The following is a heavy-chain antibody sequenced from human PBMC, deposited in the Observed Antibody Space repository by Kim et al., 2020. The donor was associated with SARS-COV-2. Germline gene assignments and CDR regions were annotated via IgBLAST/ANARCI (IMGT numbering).Heavy chain of an antibody. CDR1: GGSFSGYY. J-gene: IGHJ5*02. CDR2: INHSGST. CDR3: ARSRGTYYYCLARGKNWFDP. D-gene: IGHD3-10*01. Sequence: SETLSLTCAVYGGSFSGYYWSWIRQPPGKGLEWIGEINHSGSTNYNPSLKSRVTISVDTSKNQFSLKLSSVTAADTAVYYCARSRGTYYYCLARGKNWFDPWGQGTLVTVSS. V-gene: IGHV4-34*01.